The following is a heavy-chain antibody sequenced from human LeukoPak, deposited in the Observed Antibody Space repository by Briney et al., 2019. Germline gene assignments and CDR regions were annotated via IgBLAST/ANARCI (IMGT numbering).Heavy chain of an antibody. V-gene: IGHV4-59*01. J-gene: IGHJ3*02. D-gene: IGHD2-8*02. CDR3: ATNRTVGGAYWGSFDM. CDR1: GGSMTSYY. CDR2: FHHTGGT. Sequence: PSETLSLTCSVSGGSMTSYYWSWIRQPPGKGLEWIGFFHHTGGTNYNPYVKSRVTISGDTPRNQVSLKMTSVTAADTAVYYCATNRTVGGAYWGSFDMWGHGTLVTVSS.